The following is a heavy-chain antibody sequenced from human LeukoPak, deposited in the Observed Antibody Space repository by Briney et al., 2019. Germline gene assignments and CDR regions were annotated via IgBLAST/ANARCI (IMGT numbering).Heavy chain of an antibody. CDR3: ASGSYRFDY. CDR2: IYTSGST. Sequence: SQTLSLTCTVSGGSISSGSYYWSWIRQPAGKGLEWIGRIYTSGSTNYNPPLKSRVTISVDTSKNQFSLKLSSVTAADTAVYYCASGSYRFDYWGQGTLVTVSS. V-gene: IGHV4-61*02. J-gene: IGHJ4*02. D-gene: IGHD1-26*01. CDR1: GGSISSGSYY.